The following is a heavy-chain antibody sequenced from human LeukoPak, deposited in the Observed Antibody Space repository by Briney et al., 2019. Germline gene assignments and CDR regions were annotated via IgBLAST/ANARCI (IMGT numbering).Heavy chain of an antibody. V-gene: IGHV3-23*01. CDR3: AKGSGSGSRRNPIYYFDY. D-gene: IGHD6-19*01. CDR2: ISDRGGTT. J-gene: IGHJ4*02. CDR1: GFSFSGYG. Sequence: PGGSLRLSCAASGFSFSGYGMSWVRQAPGKGLEWISFISDRGGTTYYSDSVKGRFTISRDNSKNTLYLQMKSLRVEDTAVYYCAKGSGSGSRRNPIYYFDYWGQGTLVTVSS.